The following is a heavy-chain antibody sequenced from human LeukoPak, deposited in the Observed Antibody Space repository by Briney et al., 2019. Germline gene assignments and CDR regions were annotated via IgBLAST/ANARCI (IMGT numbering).Heavy chain of an antibody. CDR1: GGSISSYY. V-gene: IGHV4-4*07. Sequence: PSETLPLTCTVSGGSISSYYWSWIRQPAGKGLEWIGRIYTSGSTNYNPSLKSRVTMSVDTSKNQFSLKLSSVTAADTAVYYCAKGIAVAGYYYYYGMDVWGQGTTVTVSS. CDR2: IYTSGST. D-gene: IGHD6-19*01. J-gene: IGHJ6*02. CDR3: AKGIAVAGYYYYYGMDV.